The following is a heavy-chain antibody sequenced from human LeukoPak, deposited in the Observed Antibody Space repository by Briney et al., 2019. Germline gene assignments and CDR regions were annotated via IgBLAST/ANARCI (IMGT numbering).Heavy chain of an antibody. CDR3: TRKYSSGWYWFDP. D-gene: IGHD6-19*01. CDR2: IRSKAYGGTT. Sequence: GGSLRLSCTASGFTFGDYAMNWFGQAPGKGLEGVGFIRSKAYGGTTEYAASVKGRFTITRDDSKSIAYLQMNSLKTEDTAVYYCTRKYSSGWYWFDPWGQGTLVTVSS. CDR1: GFTFGDYA. J-gene: IGHJ5*02. V-gene: IGHV3-49*03.